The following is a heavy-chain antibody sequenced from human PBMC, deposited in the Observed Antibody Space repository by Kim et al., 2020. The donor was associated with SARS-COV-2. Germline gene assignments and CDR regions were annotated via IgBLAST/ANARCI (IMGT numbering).Heavy chain of an antibody. Sequence: GGSLRLSCSASGFTFGSYGMHWVRQAPGKGLEWVALIWFDGNNKYYVDSVEGRFTISRDNSKNTLYLQMNSLRVEDTAVYYCARDPGTGYRPYYFDYWGQGTLVTVSS. CDR1: GFTFGSYG. CDR2: IWFDGNNK. CDR3: ARDPGTGYRPYYFDY. V-gene: IGHV3-33*01. J-gene: IGHJ4*02. D-gene: IGHD2-8*02.